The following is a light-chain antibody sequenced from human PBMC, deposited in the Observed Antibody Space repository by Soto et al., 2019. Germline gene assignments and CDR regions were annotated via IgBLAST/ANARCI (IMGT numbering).Light chain of an antibody. Sequence: EIVLTQSPGTLSLSPGERATLSCRASQSVSSSDLAWYQQKPGQAPRLLIYGASSRATGIPDRFSGSGSGTDFTLTISRLEPEDFAVYYCQQYGSSTPWTFGQGTKVEIK. CDR2: GAS. J-gene: IGKJ1*01. V-gene: IGKV3-20*01. CDR1: QSVSSSD. CDR3: QQYGSSTPWT.